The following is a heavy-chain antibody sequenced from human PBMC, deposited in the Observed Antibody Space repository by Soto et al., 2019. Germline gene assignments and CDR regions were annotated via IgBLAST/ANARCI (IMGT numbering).Heavy chain of an antibody. CDR2: ISAYNGNT. V-gene: IGHV1-18*04. D-gene: IGHD6-6*01. Sequence: QVQLVQSGAEVKKPGASVKVSCKASGYTFTSYGISWVRQAPGQGLEWMGWISAYNGNTNYAQKLQDRVTMTTDTSTSTAYMELRSLRSDDTAVYYCARELRRYSSSSAYGMDVWGQGTTVTVSS. J-gene: IGHJ6*02. CDR3: ARELRRYSSSSAYGMDV. CDR1: GYTFTSYG.